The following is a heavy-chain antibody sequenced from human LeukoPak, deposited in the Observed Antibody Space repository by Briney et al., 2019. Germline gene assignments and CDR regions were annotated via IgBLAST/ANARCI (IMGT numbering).Heavy chain of an antibody. D-gene: IGHD3-3*01. CDR3: ARGYYDFWSGYTPIHYYYMDV. V-gene: IGHV4-34*01. CDR2: INHSGST. CDR1: GGSFSGYY. Sequence: PSETLSLTCAVYGGSFSGYYWSWIRQPPGKGLEWIGEINHSGSTNYNPSLKSRVTISVDTSKNQFPLKLSSVTAADTAVYYCARGYYDFWSGYTPIHYYYMDVWGKGTTVTVSS. J-gene: IGHJ6*03.